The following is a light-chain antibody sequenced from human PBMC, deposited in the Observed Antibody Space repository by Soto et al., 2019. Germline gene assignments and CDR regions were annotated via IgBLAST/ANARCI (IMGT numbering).Light chain of an antibody. J-gene: IGKJ1*01. CDR3: QQYGSSSPWT. CDR1: QSISSW. Sequence: DIQMPQSPSTLSASVGDRVTITCRASQSISSWLAWYQQKPGRAPKLLIYKASSLETGVSSRFSGSGSGTEFTLIISSLQPDDFASYYCQQYGSSSPWTFGQGTKVEIK. CDR2: KAS. V-gene: IGKV1-5*03.